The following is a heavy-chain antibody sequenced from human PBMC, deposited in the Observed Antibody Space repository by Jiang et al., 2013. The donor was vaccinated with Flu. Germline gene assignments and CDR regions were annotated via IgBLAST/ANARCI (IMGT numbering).Heavy chain of an antibody. Sequence: LLESGEARSSLEVPETLLWSLWIHLQELCHELGPPGSRNKGLKWVASISNDGKNKQYADSVQDRFSVSRDNSQNTVDLQMNSLRRDDAAVYFCAREAFGEIFDAYDLWGQGSVVVVSS. J-gene: IGHJ3*01. V-gene: IGHV3-30*04. CDR1: IHLQELC. D-gene: IGHD3-3*01. CDR3: AREAFGEIFDAYDL. CDR2: ISNDGKNK.